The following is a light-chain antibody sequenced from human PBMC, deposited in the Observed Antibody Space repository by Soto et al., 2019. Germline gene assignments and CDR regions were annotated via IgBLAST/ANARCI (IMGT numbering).Light chain of an antibody. Sequence: EIVLTQSPATLSLSPGERATLSCRASQSVSSHLAWFQQRPGQAHRLLIYDASNRATDIPDRFSGSGSGTEFTLTISSLQPEDFATYYCQQHGQWPITFGQGTRLEIK. CDR2: DAS. J-gene: IGKJ5*01. CDR1: QSVSSH. V-gene: IGKV3-11*01. CDR3: QQHGQWPIT.